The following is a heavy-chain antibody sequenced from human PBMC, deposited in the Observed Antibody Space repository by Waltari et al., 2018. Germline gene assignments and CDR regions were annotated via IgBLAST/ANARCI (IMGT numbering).Heavy chain of an antibody. CDR3: ARAPTYARGYSGYYFDY. CDR1: GGSISSSSYY. CDR2: IYYSWST. V-gene: IGHV4-39*01. J-gene: IGHJ4*02. D-gene: IGHD5-12*01. Sequence: QLQLQESGPGLVKPSETLSLTCTVSGGSISSSSYYWGWIRQPPGKGLEWIGSIYYSWSTYYNPSLKSRVTIAVDTAKNQFSLKLSSVTAADTAVYYCARAPTYARGYSGYYFDYWGQGTLVTVSS.